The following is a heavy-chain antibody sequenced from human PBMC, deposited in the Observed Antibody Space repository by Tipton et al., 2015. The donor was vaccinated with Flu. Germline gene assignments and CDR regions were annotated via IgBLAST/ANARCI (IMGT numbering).Heavy chain of an antibody. J-gene: IGHJ4*02. D-gene: IGHD4-11*01. CDR2: IYHSGTT. CDR3: ARQDFIGGLQDY. Sequence: LRLSCAASGFTFSGYYWGWIRQPPGKGLEWIGSIYHSGTTYYNPSLKSRVSMSVDSSRSQISLNLRSVTAADTAVYYCARQDFIGGLQDYWGQGTLVTVSS. CDR1: GFTFSGYY. V-gene: IGHV4-38-2*01.